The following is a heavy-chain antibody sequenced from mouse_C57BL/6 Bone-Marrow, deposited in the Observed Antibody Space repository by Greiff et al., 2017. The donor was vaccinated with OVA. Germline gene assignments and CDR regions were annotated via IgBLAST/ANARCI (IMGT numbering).Heavy chain of an antibody. J-gene: IGHJ1*03. CDR3: ARPYYYYGSSWYFDV. CDR2: IYPGDGDT. D-gene: IGHD1-1*01. CDR1: GYAFSSSW. Sequence: VQLKESGPELVKPGASVKISCKASGYAFSSSWMNWVKQRPGKGLEWIGRIYPGDGDTNYNGKFKGKATLTADKSSSTAYMQLSSLTSEDSAVYFCARPYYYYGSSWYFDVWGTGTTVTVSS. V-gene: IGHV1-82*01.